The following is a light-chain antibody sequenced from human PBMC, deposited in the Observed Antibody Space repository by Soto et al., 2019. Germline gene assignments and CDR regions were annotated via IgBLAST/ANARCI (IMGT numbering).Light chain of an antibody. Sequence: IVMTQSPATLSVSPGDIATLSCRARQSVRSNLAWYQQKPFHAPSLLIYAAYTSATGLPARFSGSGSGTELPLTISRLQYEDFAVYYCQQYNDWWTFGQGTKVDIK. CDR2: AAY. CDR1: QSVRSN. CDR3: QQYNDWWT. V-gene: IGKV3-15*01. J-gene: IGKJ1*01.